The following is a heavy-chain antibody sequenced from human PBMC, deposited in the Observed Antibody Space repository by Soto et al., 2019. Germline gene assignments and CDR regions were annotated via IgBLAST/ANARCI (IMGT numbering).Heavy chain of an antibody. D-gene: IGHD6-13*01. CDR2: IIPIFGTA. CDR3: ASMTSEAAAGTGALDY. V-gene: IGHV1-69*01. CDR1: GGTFSSYA. Sequence: QVQLVQSGAEGKKPGSSVKVSCKASGGTFSSYAISWVRQAPGQGLEWMGGIIPIFGTANYAQKFQGRVTITEDESTSTAYMELSSLRSEDTAVYYCASMTSEAAAGTGALDYWGQGTLVTVSS. J-gene: IGHJ4*02.